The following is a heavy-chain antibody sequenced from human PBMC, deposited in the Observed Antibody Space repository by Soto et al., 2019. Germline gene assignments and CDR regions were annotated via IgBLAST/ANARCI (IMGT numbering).Heavy chain of an antibody. V-gene: IGHV4-30-2*01. Sequence: SETLSLTCAVSGGSISSGGYSWSWIRQPPGKGLEWIGYIYHRGSTYYNPSLKSRVTISVDRSKNQFSLKLSSVTAADTAVYYCARGMTTVTTSDYWGQGTLVTVSS. CDR3: ARGMTTVTTSDY. D-gene: IGHD4-17*01. CDR2: IYHRGST. J-gene: IGHJ4*02. CDR1: GGSISSGGYS.